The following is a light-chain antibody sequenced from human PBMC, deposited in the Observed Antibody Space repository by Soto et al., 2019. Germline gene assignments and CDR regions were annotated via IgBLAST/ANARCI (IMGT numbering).Light chain of an antibody. CDR3: QQRSNWPPIT. J-gene: IGKJ5*01. Sequence: EIVMTQSPATLSVSPGGRATLSCRASQSISGTLAWYQQRPGQAPRLLIYDASTRATGIPARFSGSGSGTDFTLTISSLEPEDFAVYYCQQRSNWPPITFGQGTRLEIK. CDR2: DAS. V-gene: IGKV3-11*01. CDR1: QSISGT.